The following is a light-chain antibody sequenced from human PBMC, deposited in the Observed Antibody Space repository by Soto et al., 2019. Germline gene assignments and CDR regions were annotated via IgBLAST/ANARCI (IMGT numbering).Light chain of an antibody. CDR2: GNN. Sequence: QSVPTQPPSVSGAPVQRVTISCTGSSSNIGAIYDVHWYQQLPGTAPNLLIYGNNNRPSGVPDRFSGSKSGTAASLAITGLQAEDEVDYYCQSYDISLSGWVFGGGTKLTVL. J-gene: IGLJ3*02. CDR1: SSNIGAIYD. V-gene: IGLV1-40*01. CDR3: QSYDISLSGWV.